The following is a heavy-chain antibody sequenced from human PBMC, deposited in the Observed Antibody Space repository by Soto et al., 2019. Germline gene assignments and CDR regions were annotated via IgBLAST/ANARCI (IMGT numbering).Heavy chain of an antibody. Sequence: QVQLVQSGAEVKKPGSSVRVSCKASGTIFSSYTISWVRQAPGQGLEWMGRIIPILGETNSAQKFQGRVTITADKSTNTAYMQLNSLRLEDTDVYYCARGLGGRMDDWGQGTTVTVSS. J-gene: IGHJ6*02. CDR1: GTIFSSYT. CDR2: IIPILGET. CDR3: ARGLGGRMDD. D-gene: IGHD3-16*01. V-gene: IGHV1-69*08.